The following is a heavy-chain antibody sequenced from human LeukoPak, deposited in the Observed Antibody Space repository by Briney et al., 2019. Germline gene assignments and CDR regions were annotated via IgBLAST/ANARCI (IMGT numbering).Heavy chain of an antibody. CDR3: ARTAAGLAIGDYYYGMDV. CDR1: GGSFSGYY. CDR2: INHSGST. Sequence: SETLSLTCAVYGGSFSGYYWSWIRQPPGKGLEWIGEINHSGSTNYNPSLKSRVTISVDTSKNQFSLKLSSVTAADTAVYYCARTAAGLAIGDYYYGMDVWGKGPTVTVS. J-gene: IGHJ6*04. D-gene: IGHD6-13*01. V-gene: IGHV4-34*01.